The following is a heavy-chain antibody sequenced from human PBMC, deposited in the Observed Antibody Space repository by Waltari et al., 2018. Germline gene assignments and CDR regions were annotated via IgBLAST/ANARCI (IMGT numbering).Heavy chain of an antibody. CDR1: EFPFSSYA. V-gene: IGHV3-23*01. Sequence: EVQLLESGGGLVQPGGYLRLSCAASEFPFSSYAMNWVRQAPGKGLEWVSTISGSGGNTYYADSVKGRFTISRDNSKNTLYLQMNSLRAEDTAVYYCAKDPAGTYYFEYWGQGTLVTVSS. CDR3: AKDPAGTYYFEY. CDR2: ISGSGGNT. D-gene: IGHD6-19*01. J-gene: IGHJ4*02.